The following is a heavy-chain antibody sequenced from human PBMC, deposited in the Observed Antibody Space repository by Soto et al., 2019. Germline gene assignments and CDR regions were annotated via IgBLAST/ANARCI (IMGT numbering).Heavy chain of an antibody. V-gene: IGHV1-69*13. J-gene: IGHJ6*02. CDR3: ARDFGRVAPYYYYGMDV. CDR2: IIPIFGTA. CDR1: GGTFSSYA. Sequence: GPSVKVSCKASGGTFSSYAISWVRQAPGQGLEWMGGIIPIFGTANYAQKFQGRVTITADESTSTAYMELSSLRSEDTAVYYCARDFGRVAPYYYYGMDVWGQGTTVTVSS. D-gene: IGHD3-3*01.